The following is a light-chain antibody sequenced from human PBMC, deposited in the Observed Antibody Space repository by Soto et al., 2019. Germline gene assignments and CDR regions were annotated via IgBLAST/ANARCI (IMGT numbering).Light chain of an antibody. J-gene: IGLJ3*02. Sequence: QSALTQPPSASGSPGQSVTISCTGTSSDVGQYNYISWYQQHPGKAPKLLTYEVNRRPSGVPDRFSGSKSGNTASLTVSGLQAEDEADYYCSSYAGSYTSWVFGGGTQLTVL. V-gene: IGLV2-8*01. CDR3: SSYAGSYTSWV. CDR1: SSDVGQYNY. CDR2: EVN.